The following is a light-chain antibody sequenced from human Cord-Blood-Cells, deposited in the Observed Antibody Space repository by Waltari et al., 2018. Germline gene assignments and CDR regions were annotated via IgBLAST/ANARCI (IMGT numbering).Light chain of an antibody. CDR2: GAS. V-gene: IGKV3-15*01. CDR1: QSVSSN. J-gene: IGKJ1*01. Sequence: EIVMTQSPATLSVSPGERATLSCRASQSVSSNLAWYQQKPCQAPRLLIYGASTRATGIPARCSGSGSGTEFTRTISSLQSEDFAVYYCQQYNNWPWTFGQGTKVEIK. CDR3: QQYNNWPWT.